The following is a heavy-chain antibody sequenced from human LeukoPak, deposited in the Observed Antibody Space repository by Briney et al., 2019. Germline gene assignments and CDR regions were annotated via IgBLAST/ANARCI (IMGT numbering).Heavy chain of an antibody. J-gene: IGHJ4*02. CDR1: GFTFSNAW. CDR3: TTDLASIAAADLDY. D-gene: IGHD6-13*01. CDR2: IKSKTDGGTT. Sequence: GGSLRLSCAASGFTFSNAWMSWVRQAPGKGLEWVGRIKSKTDGGTTDYAAPVEGRFTISRDDSKNTLYQQMNSLKTEDTAVYYCTTDLASIAAADLDYWGQGTLVTVSS. V-gene: IGHV3-15*01.